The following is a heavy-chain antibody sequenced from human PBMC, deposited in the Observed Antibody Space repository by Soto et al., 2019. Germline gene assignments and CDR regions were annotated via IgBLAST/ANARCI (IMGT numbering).Heavy chain of an antibody. CDR1: GFTFTSYV. CDR2: ISGGGSTA. Sequence: EVQLLESGGGLVQRGGSQRLSCAASGFTFTSYVMSWVRQAPGKGLEWVAGISGGGSTAFYADSVKGRFTISRDNAKNTLVLQMDSLRAEDMSIYHCAKRGILGAQGMAYFDLWGRGTLVTVSS. J-gene: IGHJ2*01. D-gene: IGHD1-26*01. CDR3: AKRGILGAQGMAYFDL. V-gene: IGHV3-23*01.